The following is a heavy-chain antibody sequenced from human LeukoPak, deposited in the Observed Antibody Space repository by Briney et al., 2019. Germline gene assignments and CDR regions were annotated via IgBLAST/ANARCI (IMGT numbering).Heavy chain of an antibody. J-gene: IGHJ4*02. Sequence: GGSLRLSCAASGFTFSSYSMNWVRQAPGKGLEWVSSISSSSSYVYYADSVKGRFTISRDNAKNSLYLQMNSLRAEDTAVYYCARAEQQLDAFDYWGQGTLVTVSS. CDR1: GFTFSSYS. CDR3: ARAEQQLDAFDY. CDR2: ISSSSSYV. V-gene: IGHV3-21*01. D-gene: IGHD6-13*01.